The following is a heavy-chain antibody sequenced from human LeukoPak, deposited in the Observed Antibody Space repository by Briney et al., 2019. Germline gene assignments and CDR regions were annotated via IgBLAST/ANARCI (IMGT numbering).Heavy chain of an antibody. J-gene: IGHJ4*02. V-gene: IGHV4-59*12. D-gene: IGHD3-10*02. Sequence: KASETLSLTCTVSGGSISSYYWSWIRQPPGKGLEWIGYIYYSGSTNYNPSLKSRVTISVDTSKNQFSLKLSSVTAADTAVYYCAREARGPNVRPPKYYFDYWGQGTLVTVSS. CDR3: AREARGPNVRPPKYYFDY. CDR1: GGSISSYY. CDR2: IYYSGST.